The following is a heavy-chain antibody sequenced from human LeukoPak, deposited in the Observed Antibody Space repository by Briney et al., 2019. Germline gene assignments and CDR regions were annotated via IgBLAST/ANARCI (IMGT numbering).Heavy chain of an antibody. J-gene: IGHJ4*02. CDR3: VRGSGRDGYSTET. V-gene: IGHV4-59*08. Sequence: SETLSLTCTVSGASTTSDYWSWVRLPPGQGLEWLGYISYNGDINHNPSLNSRATISLDTSRNQFSLRLTSVTAADAAIYYCVRGSGRDGYSTETRGKGTLVTVSS. D-gene: IGHD5-24*01. CDR1: GASTTSDY. CDR2: ISYNGDI.